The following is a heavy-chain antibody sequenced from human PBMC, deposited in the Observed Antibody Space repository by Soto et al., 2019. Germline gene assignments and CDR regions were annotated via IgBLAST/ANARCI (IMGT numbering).Heavy chain of an antibody. Sequence: GGSLRLSCAASGFTFDDNGMSWVRQAPGKGLEWVSGINWNGGSTGYADSVKGGFTISRDNAKNSLYLQMNSLRAEDTALYHCARAVGLGYCSSTSCYGPYYFDYWGQGTLVTVSS. J-gene: IGHJ4*02. CDR3: ARAVGLGYCSSTSCYGPYYFDY. CDR1: GFTFDDNG. D-gene: IGHD2-2*01. V-gene: IGHV3-20*01. CDR2: INWNGGST.